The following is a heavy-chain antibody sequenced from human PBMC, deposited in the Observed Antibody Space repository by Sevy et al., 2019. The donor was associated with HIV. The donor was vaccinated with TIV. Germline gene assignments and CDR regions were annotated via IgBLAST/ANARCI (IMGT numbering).Heavy chain of an antibody. CDR2: ISISGIKT. V-gene: IGHV3-23*01. CDR3: AKEWTQLSDWYGELDY. J-gene: IGHJ4*02. CDR1: GFTFSNYA. D-gene: IGHD6-19*01. Sequence: GGSLRLSCVASGFTFSNYAMSWVRQAPGKGLEWVSSISISGIKTYYADSVKGRFTISRDNSKNTLYLQMNSLRADDTAVYYCAKEWTQLSDWYGELDYWGQGSLVTVSS.